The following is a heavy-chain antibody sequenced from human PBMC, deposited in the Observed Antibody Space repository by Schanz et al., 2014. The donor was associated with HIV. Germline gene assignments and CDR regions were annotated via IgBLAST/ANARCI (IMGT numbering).Heavy chain of an antibody. CDR1: GFTFKTYW. CDR2: IKLDGSEK. D-gene: IGHD1-20*01. V-gene: IGHV3-7*01. CDR3: ARDYHWNWFDP. J-gene: IGHJ5*02. Sequence: EVQLLESGGGLAQPGGSLRLSCAASGFTFKTYWMSWVRQAPGKGLEWLANIKLDGSEKYYVDSVKGRFTISRDNTKNSLYLQMNSLRAEDTAVYYCARDYHWNWFDPWGQGTLVTVSS.